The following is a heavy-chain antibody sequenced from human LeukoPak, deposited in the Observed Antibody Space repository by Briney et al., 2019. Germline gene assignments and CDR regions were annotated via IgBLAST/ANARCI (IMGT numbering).Heavy chain of an antibody. CDR2: IWNDGSNK. Sequence: GGSLRLSCAASGFTFKTFEMAWDCQAPGKGMELVAVIWNDGSNKYYADSVKGGFTIFRDNSKKTMYLKMHRLKAENTAVYYGAKDSIAARRGGFDYWGQGTLVTVSS. J-gene: IGHJ4*02. D-gene: IGHD6-6*01. V-gene: IGHV3-33*06. CDR1: GFTFKTFE. CDR3: AKDSIAARRGGFDY.